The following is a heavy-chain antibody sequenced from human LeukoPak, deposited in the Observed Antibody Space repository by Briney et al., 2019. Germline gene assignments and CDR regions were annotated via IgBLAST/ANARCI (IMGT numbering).Heavy chain of an antibody. Sequence: GSSVKVSCKASGGTFSSYAISWVRQAPGQGLEWMGRIIPIFGTANYAQKFQGRVTITTDESTSTAYMELSSLRSEDTAVYYCARGGVEMATRDGVAFDIWGQGTMVTVSP. CDR3: ARGGVEMATRDGVAFDI. J-gene: IGHJ3*02. CDR2: IIPIFGTA. CDR1: GGTFSSYA. V-gene: IGHV1-69*05. D-gene: IGHD5-24*01.